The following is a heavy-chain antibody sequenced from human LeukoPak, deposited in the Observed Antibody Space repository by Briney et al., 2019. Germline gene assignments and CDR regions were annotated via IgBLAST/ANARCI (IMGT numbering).Heavy chain of an antibody. CDR3: ARDLRGSPDR. J-gene: IGHJ5*02. CDR1: GFTLTTFW. Sequence: GGSLRLSSSTSGFTLTTFWMSGVRQVPGKGLVWVSLINPDGSTTTYADSVKGRFTISRDKAKNTVYQQMNSLGGEDTAIYNCARDLRGSPDRWGQGTLVTVSS. D-gene: IGHD3-16*01. CDR2: INPDGSTT. V-gene: IGHV3-74*01.